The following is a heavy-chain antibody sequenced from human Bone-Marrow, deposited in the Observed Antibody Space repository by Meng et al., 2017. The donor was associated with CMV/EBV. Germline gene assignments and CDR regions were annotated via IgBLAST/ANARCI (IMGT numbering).Heavy chain of an antibody. CDR1: GGSISSTNYF. Sequence: SEPLSLTCIVSGGSISSTNYFWAWIRQPPGKGLEWIANVFYSGATHYNPSLQSRVTVSLDTSKNQISLRMNSVTAADTAVYYCAKGKYGGGWFDFDSWGQGMLVTVSS. CDR3: AKGKYGGGWFDFDS. V-gene: IGHV4-39*07. D-gene: IGHD2-15*01. CDR2: VFYSGAT. J-gene: IGHJ4*02.